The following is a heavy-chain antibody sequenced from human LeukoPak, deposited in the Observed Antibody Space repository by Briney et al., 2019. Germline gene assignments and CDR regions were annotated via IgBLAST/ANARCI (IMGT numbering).Heavy chain of an antibody. J-gene: IGHJ4*02. D-gene: IGHD4-17*01. CDR3: ARGGRTTVSYFDY. CDR1: GFTFSSYA. V-gene: IGHV3-30*04. Sequence: GGSLRLSCAASGFTFSSYAMHWVRQAPGKGLEWVAVISYDGSNKYYADSVKGRFTISRDNSKNTPYLQMNSLRAEDTAVYYCARGGRTTVSYFDYWGQGTLVTVSS. CDR2: ISYDGSNK.